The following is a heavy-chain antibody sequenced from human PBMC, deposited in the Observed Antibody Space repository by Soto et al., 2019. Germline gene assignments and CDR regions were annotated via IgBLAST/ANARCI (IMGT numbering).Heavy chain of an antibody. D-gene: IGHD3-10*01. CDR1: GFTFSSYA. V-gene: IGHV3-23*01. CDR2: IGGSGEST. CDR3: ARGLYDSGSFYFDF. Sequence: EAQLLESGGGLVQPGGSLRLSCSASGFTFSSYAMNWVRQAPGKGLEWVSGIGGSGESTYYPDSVKGRFTISRDNSKNTLYLEMNSLRVEDTAVYYCARGLYDSGSFYFDFWGQGTLVTVSS. J-gene: IGHJ4*02.